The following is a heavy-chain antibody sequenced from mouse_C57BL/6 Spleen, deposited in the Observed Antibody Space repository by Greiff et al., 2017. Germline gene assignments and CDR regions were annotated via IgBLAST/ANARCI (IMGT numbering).Heavy chain of an antibody. CDR3: AKMGDSQVRYFDV. J-gene: IGHJ1*03. D-gene: IGHD2-14*01. CDR1: GFSLTSYG. CDR2: IWRGGST. V-gene: IGHV2-5*01. Sequence: VMLVESGPGLVQPSQSLSITCTVSGFSLTSYGVHWVRQSPGKGLEWLGVIWRGGSTDYNAAFMSRLSITKDNSKSQVFFKMNSLQADDTAIYYCAKMGDSQVRYFDVWGTGTTVTVSS.